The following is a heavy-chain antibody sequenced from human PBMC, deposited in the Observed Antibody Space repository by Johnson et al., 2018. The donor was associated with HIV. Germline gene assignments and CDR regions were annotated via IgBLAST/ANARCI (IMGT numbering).Heavy chain of an antibody. Sequence: VQLVESGGGLVQPGGSLRLSCGASIFTFSRYWMSWVRQAPGKGLEWVANIKQDGSEKHYVDSVKGRFTISRDNAKNSLYLQMNSLRAEDTAVYYCAKDWLWMACDIWGQGTMVTVSS. CDR2: IKQDGSEK. J-gene: IGHJ3*02. V-gene: IGHV3-7*03. CDR1: IFTFSRYW. D-gene: IGHD3-3*01. CDR3: AKDWLWMACDI.